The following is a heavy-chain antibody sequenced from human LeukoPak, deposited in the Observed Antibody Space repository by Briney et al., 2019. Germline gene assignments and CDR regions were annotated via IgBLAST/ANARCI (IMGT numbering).Heavy chain of an antibody. CDR2: IYTSGST. CDR1: GGSISSYY. Sequence: SETLSLTCTVSGGSISSYYWSWIRQPPGKGLEWIGYIYTSGSTNYNPSLKSRVTISVDTSKNQFSLKLSSVTAADTAVYYCARVPSTNYYDSSGYWGYFDYWGQGTLVTVSS. V-gene: IGHV4-4*09. J-gene: IGHJ4*02. D-gene: IGHD3-22*01. CDR3: ARVPSTNYYDSSGYWGYFDY.